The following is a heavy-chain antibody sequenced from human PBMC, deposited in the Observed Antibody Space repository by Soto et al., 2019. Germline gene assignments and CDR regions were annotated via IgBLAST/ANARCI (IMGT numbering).Heavy chain of an antibody. V-gene: IGHV3-33*01. CDR1: RFTFSTYG. CDR3: AREQIGVAGSTYDY. D-gene: IGHD6-19*01. J-gene: IGHJ4*02. Sequence: QVQLVESGGGVVQPGTSLRLCSAASRFTFSTYGMHWVRQAPGKGLDWVALIWYDGSRTHYAESVKGRFTISRDNSKNTLLLQMNSLRVEDTAVYYCAREQIGVAGSTYDYWGQGTLVTVSS. CDR2: IWYDGSRT.